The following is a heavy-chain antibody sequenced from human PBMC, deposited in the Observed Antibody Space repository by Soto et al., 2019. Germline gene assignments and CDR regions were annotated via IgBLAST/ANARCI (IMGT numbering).Heavy chain of an antibody. D-gene: IGHD3-22*01. Sequence: EVQLVESGGGLVQPGGSLRLSCAASGFTFSNYEMSWVRQAPGMGLEWVSYISSTSSHIYYADSVKGRFTISRDNAKNSLYLQMNSLRAEDTAVYHCARENYDVSGYFLDFWGQGTLVTVSS. J-gene: IGHJ4*02. CDR2: ISSTSSHI. CDR1: GFTFSNYE. V-gene: IGHV3-48*03. CDR3: ARENYDVSGYFLDF.